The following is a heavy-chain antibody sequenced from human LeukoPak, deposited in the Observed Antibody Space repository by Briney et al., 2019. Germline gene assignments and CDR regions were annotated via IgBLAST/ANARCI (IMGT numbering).Heavy chain of an antibody. J-gene: IGHJ3*02. D-gene: IGHD3-16*01. V-gene: IGHV1-2*02. Sequence: ASVKVSCKASGYTFSGYYIHWVRQAPGQGLEWMGWINPNGGDTKYAQKFRGRVTMTRDTSISTGYMELSSLRSDDTAVYFCARDGAWHFDIWGQGTMVTVSS. CDR1: GYTFSGYY. CDR3: ARDGAWHFDI. CDR2: INPNGGDT.